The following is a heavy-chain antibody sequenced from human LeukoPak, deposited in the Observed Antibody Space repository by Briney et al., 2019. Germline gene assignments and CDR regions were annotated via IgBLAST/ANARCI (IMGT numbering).Heavy chain of an antibody. CDR3: ARDEGPDCSSTSCYPYYYYYMDV. V-gene: IGHV4-59*12. CDR1: GGSISSYY. J-gene: IGHJ6*03. D-gene: IGHD2-2*01. Sequence: PSETLSLTCTVSGGSISSYYWSWIRQPPGKGLEWIGYMYYSGSTNYNPSLKSRVTISVDTSKNQFSLKLSSVTAADTAVYYCARDEGPDCSSTSCYPYYYYYMDVWGKGTTVTVSS. CDR2: MYYSGST.